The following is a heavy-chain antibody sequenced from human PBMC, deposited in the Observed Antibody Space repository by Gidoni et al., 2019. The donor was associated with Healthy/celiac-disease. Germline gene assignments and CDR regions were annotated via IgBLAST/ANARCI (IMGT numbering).Heavy chain of an antibody. CDR3: AKGNLAVAAPDDGMDV. Sequence: EVQLLESGGGLVQPGGSLSLSCAASGFTFSSYAMSWVRQAPGKGLEWVSAISGSGGSTYYADSVKGRFTISRDNSKNTLYLQMNSLRAEDTAVYYCAKGNLAVAAPDDGMDVWGQGTTVTVSS. D-gene: IGHD6-19*01. V-gene: IGHV3-23*01. CDR1: GFTFSSYA. J-gene: IGHJ6*02. CDR2: ISGSGGST.